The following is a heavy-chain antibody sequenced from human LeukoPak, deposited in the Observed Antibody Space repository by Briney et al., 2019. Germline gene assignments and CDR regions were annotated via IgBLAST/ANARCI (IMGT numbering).Heavy chain of an antibody. CDR3: ARRAPSPYYMDV. J-gene: IGHJ6*03. CDR2: IYHSGST. CDR1: GYSISSGYY. Sequence: PAETLSLTCAVSGYSISSGYYWGWIRQPPGKGLEWIGSIYHSGSTYYNPSLKSRVTISVDTSKNQFSLKLSSVTAADTAVYYCARRAPSPYYMDVWGKGTTVTVSS. V-gene: IGHV4-38-2*01. D-gene: IGHD6-6*01.